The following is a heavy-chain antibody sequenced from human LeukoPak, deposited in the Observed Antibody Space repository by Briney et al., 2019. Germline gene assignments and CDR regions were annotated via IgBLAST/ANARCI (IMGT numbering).Heavy chain of an antibody. CDR2: INHSGST. D-gene: IGHD6-19*01. CDR1: GGSFSGYY. J-gene: IGHJ5*02. Sequence: SETLSLTCAVYGGSFSGYYWSWIRQPPGKGLEWLGEINHSGSTNYNPSLKSRVTISVDTSKNQFSLKLSSVTAADTAVYYCARHGYSSGSLAWFDPWGQGTQVTVSS. V-gene: IGHV4-34*01. CDR3: ARHGYSSGSLAWFDP.